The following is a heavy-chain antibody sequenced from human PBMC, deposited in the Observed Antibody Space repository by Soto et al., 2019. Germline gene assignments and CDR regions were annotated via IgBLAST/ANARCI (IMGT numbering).Heavy chain of an antibody. CDR1: GGTFSSYA. CDR2: IIPIFGTA. CDR3: AREGIAAAGTLYYYGMDV. V-gene: IGHV1-69*12. J-gene: IGHJ6*02. Sequence: QVQLVQSGAEVKKPGSSVKVSCKASGGTFSSYAISWVRQAPGQGLEWMGGIIPIFGTANYAQKFQGRVTITADESTSTAYMELSSLRSEDTAVYYCAREGIAAAGTLYYYGMDVWGQGTTVTVSS. D-gene: IGHD6-13*01.